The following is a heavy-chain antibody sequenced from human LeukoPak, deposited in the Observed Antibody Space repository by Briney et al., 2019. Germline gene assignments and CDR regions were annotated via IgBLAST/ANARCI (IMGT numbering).Heavy chain of an antibody. J-gene: IGHJ6*02. D-gene: IGHD3-3*01. Sequence: PSETLSLTCTVSGGSVGSGSYHWSWIRQPPGKGLEWIGYIYYSGSTNYNPSLKSRVTISVDTSKNQFSLRLSSVTAADTAVYYCARDRFLEWLSQGYYYYGMDVWGQGTTVTVSS. CDR3: ARDRFLEWLSQGYYYYGMDV. CDR2: IYYSGST. CDR1: GGSVGSGSYH. V-gene: IGHV4-61*01.